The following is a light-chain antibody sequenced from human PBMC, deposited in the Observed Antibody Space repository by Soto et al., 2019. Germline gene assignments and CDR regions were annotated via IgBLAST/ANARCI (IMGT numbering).Light chain of an antibody. CDR1: SSNIESNT. V-gene: IGLV1-44*01. CDR2: SNR. CDR3: ATWDDSLNGVV. Sequence: QSVLTQPPSTSGTPGPRVAISCSGSSSNIESNTVNWYQQFPGAAPKLLIYSNRQRPSGVPDRFSGSKSGTSASLAISGLQSDDEADYYCATWDDSLNGVVFGGGTKRTVL. J-gene: IGLJ2*01.